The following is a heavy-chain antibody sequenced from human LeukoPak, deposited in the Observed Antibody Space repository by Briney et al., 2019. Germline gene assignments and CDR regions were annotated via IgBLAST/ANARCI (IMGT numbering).Heavy chain of an antibody. V-gene: IGHV4-4*07. CDR1: GGSFTTHY. CDR3: ALEVVAATAFNWFDP. D-gene: IGHD2-15*01. CDR2: IYTSGST. Sequence: PSETLSLTCTVSGGSFTTHYWSWIRQPAGKGLEWIGRIYTSGSTNYNPSLKSRVTMSVDTSKNQFSLKLSSVTAADTAVYYCALEVVAATAFNWFDPWGQGTLVTVSS. J-gene: IGHJ5*02.